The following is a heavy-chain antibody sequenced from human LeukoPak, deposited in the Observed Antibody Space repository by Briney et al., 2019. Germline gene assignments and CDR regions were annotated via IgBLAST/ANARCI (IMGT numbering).Heavy chain of an antibody. CDR3: ARGAVVVAAKTTPFDS. CDR2: ISYDGSNK. CDR1: GFTFSSYW. V-gene: IGHV3-30-3*01. D-gene: IGHD2-15*01. J-gene: IGHJ4*02. Sequence: GGSLRLSCAASGFTFSSYWMNWVRQAPGKGLEWVAVISYDGSNKYYADSVKGRFTISRDNSKNTLYLQMNSLRAEDTAVYYCARGAVVVAAKTTPFDSWGQGTLVTVSS.